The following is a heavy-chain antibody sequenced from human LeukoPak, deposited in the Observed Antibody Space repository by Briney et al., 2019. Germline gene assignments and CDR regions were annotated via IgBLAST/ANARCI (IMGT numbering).Heavy chain of an antibody. CDR2: FISDGRST. D-gene: IGHD1-26*01. CDR1: GFTFSSYW. CDR3: ASRRGSEYLDY. J-gene: IGHJ4*02. V-gene: IGHV3-74*01. Sequence: PGGSLRLSCAASGFTFSSYWMHWVRDAPGGGLVWVFHFISDGRSTSYADSVKGRFTISRENAKNTLYLKMNSLRAEDTAVYYCASRRGSEYLDYWGEGTLVTVSS.